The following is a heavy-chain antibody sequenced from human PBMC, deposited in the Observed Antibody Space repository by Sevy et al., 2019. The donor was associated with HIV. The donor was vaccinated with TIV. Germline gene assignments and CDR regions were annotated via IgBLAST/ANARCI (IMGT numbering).Heavy chain of an antibody. CDR1: GFNFNMYR. Sequence: GGSLRLSCAASGFNFNMYRMNWVRQAPGKGLEWVSSISSSSSDIKYADSVKGRFTGSRDNAKNSLFLQMNSLRAEDTAVYYCATLLRWFGELPRGLDYWGQGALVTVSS. CDR2: ISSSSSDI. V-gene: IGHV3-21*01. J-gene: IGHJ4*02. CDR3: ATLLRWFGELPRGLDY. D-gene: IGHD3-10*01.